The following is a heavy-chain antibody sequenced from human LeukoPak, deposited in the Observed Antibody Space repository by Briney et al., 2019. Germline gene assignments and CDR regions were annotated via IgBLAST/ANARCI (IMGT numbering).Heavy chain of an antibody. V-gene: IGHV3-30*18. CDR1: GFTFSTYG. J-gene: IGHJ4*02. Sequence: GGSLRLSCAASGFTFSTYGMHWVRQAPGKGLEWVAVISYDGSNKYYADSVKGRFTISRDNSKNTLYLQMNSLRAEDTAVYYCAKGTRITIFGVVISLSSDYWGQGTLVTVSS. CDR2: ISYDGSNK. D-gene: IGHD3-3*01. CDR3: AKGTRITIFGVVISLSSDY.